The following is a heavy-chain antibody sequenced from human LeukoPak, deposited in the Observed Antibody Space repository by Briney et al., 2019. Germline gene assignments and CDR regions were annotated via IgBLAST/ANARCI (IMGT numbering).Heavy chain of an antibody. CDR2: IRSNTAGGTT. V-gene: IGHV3-15*01. J-gene: IGHJ4*02. CDR3: CTEYYGSANFNF. Sequence: GGSLRLSCAASGFTFNIAWMCWVRQAPGKGLEWIGHIRSNTAGGTTDYAAPVKGGFTISRDDSENTLFLQMNSLKTEDTAVYFCCTEYYGSANFNFWGQGTLVTVSS. D-gene: IGHD3-10*01. CDR1: GFTFNIAW.